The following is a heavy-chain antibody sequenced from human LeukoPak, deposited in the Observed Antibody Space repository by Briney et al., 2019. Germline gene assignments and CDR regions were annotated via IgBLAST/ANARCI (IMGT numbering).Heavy chain of an antibody. Sequence: GGSLRLSCAASGFTFSNAWMSWVRQAPGKGLEWVGRIKSKTDGGTTDYAAPVKGRFTISRDDSKNTLYLQMNSLKTEDTAVYYCTTAYNWNYVGGYYYYYMDVWGKGTTVTVSS. D-gene: IGHD1-7*01. J-gene: IGHJ6*03. CDR1: GFTFSNAW. CDR2: IKSKTDGGTT. V-gene: IGHV3-15*01. CDR3: TTAYNWNYVGGYYYYYMDV.